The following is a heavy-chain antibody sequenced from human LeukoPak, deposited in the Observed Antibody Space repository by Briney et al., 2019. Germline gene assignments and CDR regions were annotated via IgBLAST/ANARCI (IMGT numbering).Heavy chain of an antibody. J-gene: IGHJ4*02. Sequence: PSETLSLTCTVSGGSISSYYWSSIRQPPGKGLEWIGYIYYSGSTNYNPSLKSRVTISVDTSKNQFSLKLSSVTAADTAVYYCARSAPYLLRFLEYHFDYWGQGTLVTVSS. D-gene: IGHD3-3*01. CDR1: GGSISSYY. V-gene: IGHV4-59*01. CDR2: IYYSGST. CDR3: ARSAPYLLRFLEYHFDY.